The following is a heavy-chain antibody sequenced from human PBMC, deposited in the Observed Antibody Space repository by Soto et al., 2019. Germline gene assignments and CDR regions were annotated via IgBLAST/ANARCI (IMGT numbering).Heavy chain of an antibody. V-gene: IGHV2-5*02. CDR3: AHAGDYDLLSFDH. CDR2: IYWDDDQ. D-gene: IGHD4-17*01. CDR1: GFSLTTTSMG. Sequence: SGPSGEPAQTLTLTCAFSGFSLTTTSMGVAWIRQPPGKALEWLALIYWDDDQRYSPSLKDRLTISKDTSRSRVVLTISNMNPEDTGTYFCAHAGDYDLLSFDHWGPGTLVTSPQ. J-gene: IGHJ4*02.